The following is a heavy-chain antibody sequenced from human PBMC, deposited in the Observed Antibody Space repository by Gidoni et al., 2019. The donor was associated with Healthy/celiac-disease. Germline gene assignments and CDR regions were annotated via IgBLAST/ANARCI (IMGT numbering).Heavy chain of an antibody. CDR3: AKASGIAVFGFDY. D-gene: IGHD6-19*01. CDR1: GFTFDDYA. Sequence: EVQLVESGGGLVQPGRSLRLSCAASGFTFDDYAMHWVRQAPGKGLEWVSGISWNSGSIGYADSVKSRFTISRDNAKNALYLQMNSLRAEDTALYYCAKASGIAVFGFDYWGQGTLVTVCS. V-gene: IGHV3-9*01. CDR2: ISWNSGSI. J-gene: IGHJ4*02.